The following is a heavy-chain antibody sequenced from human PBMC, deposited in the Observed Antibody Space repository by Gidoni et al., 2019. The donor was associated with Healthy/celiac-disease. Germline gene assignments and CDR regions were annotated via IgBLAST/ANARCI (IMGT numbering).Heavy chain of an antibody. Sequence: QLQLVESGGGLVTPAWSLSLSCAASGLTFSDYYMSWIRQAPGKGLEWVSYISSSGSTIYYADSVKGRFTIARDNAKNSLYLQMNSLRAEDTAVYYCARAEAHSYYDYDGMDVWGQGTTVTVSS. CDR1: GLTFSDYY. CDR2: ISSSGSTI. J-gene: IGHJ6*02. CDR3: ARAEAHSYYDYDGMDV. V-gene: IGHV3-11*01.